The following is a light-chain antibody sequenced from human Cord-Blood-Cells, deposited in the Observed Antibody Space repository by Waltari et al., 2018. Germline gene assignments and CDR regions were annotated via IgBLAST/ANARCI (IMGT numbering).Light chain of an antibody. Sequence: QSALTHPASVSGSPGQSITISCTGTSSDVGGYNYFSWYQQHPGKAPKLMIYDVSNRPSGVSNRFSGSKSGNTASLTISGLQAEDEADYYCSSYTSSSTVVFGGGTKLTVL. V-gene: IGLV2-14*01. CDR2: DVS. CDR1: SSDVGGYNY. CDR3: SSYTSSSTVV. J-gene: IGLJ2*01.